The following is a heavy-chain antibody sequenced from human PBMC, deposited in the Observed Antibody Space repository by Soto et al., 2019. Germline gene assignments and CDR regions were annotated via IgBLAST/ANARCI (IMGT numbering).Heavy chain of an antibody. J-gene: IGHJ3*02. CDR1: GFTFTSSA. D-gene: IGHD3-3*01. CDR2: IVVGSGNT. CDR3: AADSDDFWSGYYAFDI. V-gene: IGHV1-58*02. Sequence: SVKVSCKASGFTFTSSAMQWVRQARGQRLEWIGWIVVGSGNTNYAQKFQERVTITRDMSTSTAYMELSSLRSEDTAVYYCAADSDDFWSGYYAFDIWGQGTMVTVS.